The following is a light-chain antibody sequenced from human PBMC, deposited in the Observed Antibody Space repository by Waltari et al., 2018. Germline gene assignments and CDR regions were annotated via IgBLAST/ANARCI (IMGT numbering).Light chain of an antibody. J-gene: IGLJ3*02. Sequence: SFELTQPPSLSVSPGQTARITCSGDRLRKQFAFWYRQKPGQAPVLLIFRDSERSSGIPERFSGSTSGTVVTLTITGVQSEDEADYYCQSADGSGPMTWVFGGGTRLTVL. V-gene: IGLV3-25*03. CDR3: QSADGSGPMTWV. CDR1: RLRKQF. CDR2: RDS.